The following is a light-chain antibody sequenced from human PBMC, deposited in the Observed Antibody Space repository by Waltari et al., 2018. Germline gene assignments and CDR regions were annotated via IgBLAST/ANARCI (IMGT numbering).Light chain of an antibody. V-gene: IGKV1-39*01. CDR3: QQSYSTPRT. Sequence: DIQMTQSPSSLSASVGARVTITCRASQSIRSYLNWYQQKPGKAPKLLIYAASSLQSGVPPRFSGSGSGTDFTLTISSLQPEDFATYYCQQSYSTPRTFGQGTKVEIK. CDR2: AAS. CDR1: QSIRSY. J-gene: IGKJ1*01.